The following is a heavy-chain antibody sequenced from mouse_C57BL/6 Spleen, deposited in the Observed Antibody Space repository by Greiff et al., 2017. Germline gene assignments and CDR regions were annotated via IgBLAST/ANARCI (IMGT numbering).Heavy chain of an antibody. V-gene: IGHV2-6*01. CDR1: GFSFTSYG. CDR2: IWGVGST. Sequence: QVQLQQSGPGLVAPSQSLSITCTVSGFSFTSYGVDWVRQSPGKGLEWLGVIWGVGSTNYNSALKSRLSISKDNSKSQVFLKMNSLQTADTAMYYCASYLGRYWFAYWGQGTLVTVSA. CDR3: ASYLGRYWFAY. J-gene: IGHJ3*01. D-gene: IGHD4-1*01.